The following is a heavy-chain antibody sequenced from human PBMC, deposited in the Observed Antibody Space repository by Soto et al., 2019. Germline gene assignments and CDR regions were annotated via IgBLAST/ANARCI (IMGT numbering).Heavy chain of an antibody. CDR2: ISGSSSMI. CDR3: ARDLNPRQEMLYALLGY. J-gene: IGHJ4*02. Sequence: GGSLRLSCAASGFTFSSYSMNWVRQAPGKGLEWVSYISGSSSMIYYADSVKGRFTISRDNAKSSLYLQMNSLRAEDTAVYYCARDLNPRQEMLYALLGYWGQGTLVTVSS. D-gene: IGHD2-8*01. CDR1: GFTFSSYS. V-gene: IGHV3-48*01.